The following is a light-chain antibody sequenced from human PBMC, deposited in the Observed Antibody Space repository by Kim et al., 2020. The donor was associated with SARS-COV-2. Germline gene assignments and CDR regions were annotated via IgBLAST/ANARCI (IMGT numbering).Light chain of an antibody. V-gene: IGKV1-5*03. J-gene: IGKJ4*01. CDR1: QSISSW. CDR3: QQYNSYLLP. Sequence: DIQMTQSPSTLSASVGDRVTITCRASQSISSWLVWYQQKPGKAPKLLIYKASSLESGVPSRFSGSGSGTEFTLTISSLQPDDFATYYCQQYNSYLLPFGGGTKVDIK. CDR2: KAS.